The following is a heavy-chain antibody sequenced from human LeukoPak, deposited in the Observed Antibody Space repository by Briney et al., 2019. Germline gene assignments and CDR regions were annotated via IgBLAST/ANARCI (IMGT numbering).Heavy chain of an antibody. V-gene: IGHV4-34*01. J-gene: IGHJ5*02. D-gene: IGHD2-2*01. CDR1: GWSFNDYY. CDR3: ARGQVPAARGYNWFDP. CDR2: INARGDT. Sequence: TSETLSLTCAVYGWSFNDYYWNWIRQPPGKGLEWIGEINARGDTNYNPSLKSRVNIPVDTSKKQFSLRLTSMIAADTALYYCARGQVPAARGYNWFDPWGQGTLVTVSS.